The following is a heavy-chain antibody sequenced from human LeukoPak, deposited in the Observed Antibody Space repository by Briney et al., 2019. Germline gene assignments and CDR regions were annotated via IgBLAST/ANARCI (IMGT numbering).Heavy chain of an antibody. CDR1: GFTFSGYW. J-gene: IGHJ4*02. Sequence: GXXXRLSCAASGFTFSGYWMHWVRHAAGKGLVCVSGISSDGTDTNYADSVKGRFTISRDNAKNTLYLQMNSLRADDTAVYYCVGDILVMGYWGQGTPVTVSS. CDR2: ISSDGTDT. CDR3: VGDILVMGY. V-gene: IGHV3-74*01. D-gene: IGHD2-8*02.